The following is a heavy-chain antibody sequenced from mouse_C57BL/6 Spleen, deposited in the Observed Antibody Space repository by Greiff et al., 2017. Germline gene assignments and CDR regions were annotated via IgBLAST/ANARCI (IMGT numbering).Heavy chain of an antibody. CDR1: GFTFSSYA. V-gene: IGHV5-9-1*02. D-gene: IGHD6-2*01. Sequence: EVKLVESGAGLVKPGGSLKLSCAASGFTFSSYAMSWVRQTPEKRLEWVAYISSGGDYIYYDDTVKGRFTISREKARNTLYLQMSSLKSEDTAMYYCTREGRSTSVSFADWGQGTLVTVSA. CDR3: TREGRSTSVSFAD. CDR2: ISSGGDYI. J-gene: IGHJ3*01.